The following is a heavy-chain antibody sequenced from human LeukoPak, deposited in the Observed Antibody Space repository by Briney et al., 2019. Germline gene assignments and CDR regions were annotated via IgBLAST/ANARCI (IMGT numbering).Heavy chain of an antibody. Sequence: SQTLFLTCSVSSDSIRTGNFYWNWIRQPAGTGLEWIGRVYRSGTTNYNPSLKGRVTISLDASENQFSMTLKSVTAADTAVYYCARLPGSSLLYFDYWGQGTLVTVSS. J-gene: IGHJ4*02. CDR1: SDSIRTGNFY. CDR2: VYRSGTT. V-gene: IGHV4-61*02. D-gene: IGHD2/OR15-2a*01. CDR3: ARLPGSSLLYFDY.